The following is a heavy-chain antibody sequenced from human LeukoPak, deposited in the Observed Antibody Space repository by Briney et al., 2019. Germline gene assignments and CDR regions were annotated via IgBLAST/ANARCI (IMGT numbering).Heavy chain of an antibody. J-gene: IGHJ6*02. Sequence: GGSLRLSCAASGFTFSSYSMNWVRQAPGKGLEWVSSISSSSSYIYYADTVKGRFTISRDNAKNSLYLQMNSLRAEDTAVYYCARDHLSIGGMDVWGQGTTVTVFS. CDR3: ARDHLSIGGMDV. CDR1: GFTFSSYS. CDR2: ISSSSSYI. V-gene: IGHV3-21*01.